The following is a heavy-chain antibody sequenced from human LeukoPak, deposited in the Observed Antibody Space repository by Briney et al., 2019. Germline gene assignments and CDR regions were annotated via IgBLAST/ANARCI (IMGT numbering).Heavy chain of an antibody. Sequence: SETLSLTCTVSGGSISSYYWSCIRQPPGKGLEWIGYIYYSGSTNYNPSLKSRVTISVDTSKNQFSLKLSSVTAADTAVYYCARDRRYSSGWYGIDYWGQGTLVTVSS. CDR1: GGSISSYY. D-gene: IGHD6-19*01. V-gene: IGHV4-59*01. CDR2: IYYSGST. J-gene: IGHJ4*02. CDR3: ARDRRYSSGWYGIDY.